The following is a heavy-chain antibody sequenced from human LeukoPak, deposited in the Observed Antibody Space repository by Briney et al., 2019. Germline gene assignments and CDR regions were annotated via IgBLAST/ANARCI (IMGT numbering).Heavy chain of an antibody. CDR3: AKIQKEGYCSSTSCYVGY. D-gene: IGHD2-2*01. J-gene: IGHJ4*02. V-gene: IGHV3-30-3*02. CDR2: ISYDGTNK. Sequence: GGSLRLSCAASGFTFSTYAMHWVRQAPGKGLEWVSFISYDGTNKYYADSVKGRFTISRDNSKNTLYLQMNTLRAEDTAVYYCAKIQKEGYCSSTSCYVGYWGQGTLVTVSS. CDR1: GFTFSTYA.